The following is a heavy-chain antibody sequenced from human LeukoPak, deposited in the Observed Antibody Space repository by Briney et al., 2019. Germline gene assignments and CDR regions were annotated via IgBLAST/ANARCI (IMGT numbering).Heavy chain of an antibody. CDR2: IYYSGST. J-gene: IGHJ4*02. V-gene: IGHV4-39*01. Sequence: SETLSLTCTVSGGSISSSSYYWGWIRQPPGKGLEWIGSIYYSGSTYYNPSLKSRVTKSVDTSKNQFSLKLSSVTAADTAVYYCARLEVAARSIDYWGQGTLVTVSS. D-gene: IGHD6-6*01. CDR1: GGSISSSSYY. CDR3: ARLEVAARSIDY.